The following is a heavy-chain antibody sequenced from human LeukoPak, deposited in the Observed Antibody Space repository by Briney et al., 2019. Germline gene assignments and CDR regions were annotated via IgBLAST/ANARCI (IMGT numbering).Heavy chain of an antibody. CDR2: IHYTVST. V-gene: IGHV4-59*01. J-gene: IGHJ6*03. D-gene: IGHD3-10*01. CDR3: ARSDYYGSGRHINYYYYYMDV. CDR1: GGSISSYY. Sequence: SETLSLTCTVCGGSISSYYWSWIRQSPGKGLECIGYIHYTVSTNYNPSLKSRVTISVETSKNQFSLKLSSVTAADTAVYYCARSDYYGSGRHINYYYYYMDVWGKGTTVTISS.